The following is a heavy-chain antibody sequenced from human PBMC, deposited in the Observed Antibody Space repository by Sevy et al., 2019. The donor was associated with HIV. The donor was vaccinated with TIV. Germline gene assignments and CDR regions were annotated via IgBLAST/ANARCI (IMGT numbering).Heavy chain of an antibody. J-gene: IGHJ6*03. CDR3: AKGEDYYYYYMDA. CDR1: GFTFSSYA. V-gene: IGHV3-23*01. Sequence: GGSLRLSCAASGFTFSSYAMSWVRQAPGKGLEWVSAISGSGGSTYYADSVKGRFTISRDNSKNTLYLQMNSLRAEDTAVYYCAKGEDYYYYYMDAWGKRTTVTVSS. CDR2: ISGSGGST.